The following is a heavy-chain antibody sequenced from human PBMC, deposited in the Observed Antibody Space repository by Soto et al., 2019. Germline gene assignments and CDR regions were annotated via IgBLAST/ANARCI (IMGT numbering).Heavy chain of an antibody. CDR1: GFTFSSYA. CDR3: ARGHTTNLYYDYFGMDV. CDR2: ISYDGVTI. D-gene: IGHD1-7*01. J-gene: IGHJ6*02. Sequence: QVQVVESGGGVVQPGRSLRLSWAASGFTFSSYAMHWVGQAPGKGLDGVAVISYDGVTIYHADSVKVRFTISRDNSKDTLYLQMDSRRAADTAVYYCARGHTTNLYYDYFGMDVWGQGTTVTVSS. V-gene: IGHV3-30*03.